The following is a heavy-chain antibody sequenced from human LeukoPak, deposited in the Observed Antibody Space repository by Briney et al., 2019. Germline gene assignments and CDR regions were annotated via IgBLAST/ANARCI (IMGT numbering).Heavy chain of an antibody. J-gene: IGHJ4*02. CDR1: GFTFSSYW. CDR2: IKQNGSEK. D-gene: IGHD3-22*01. CDR3: ARGELSSGYYYDY. V-gene: IGHV3-7*03. Sequence: GSLRLSCAASGFTFSSYWMSWVRQAPGKGLEWVANIKQNGSEKYYVDSVKGRFTISRDNAKNSLYLQMNSLRAEDTAVYYCARGELSSGYYYDYWGQGTLVTVSS.